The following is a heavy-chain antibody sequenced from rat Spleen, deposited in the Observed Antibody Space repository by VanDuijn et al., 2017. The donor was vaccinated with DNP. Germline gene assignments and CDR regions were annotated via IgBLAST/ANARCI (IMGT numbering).Heavy chain of an antibody. V-gene: IGHV3-4*01. J-gene: IGHJ2*01. D-gene: IGHD1-7*01. CDR3: ARWTRYFDY. Sequence: EIQLQESGPGLVKPSQSFSLPCSVTGYTITSGYDWSWIRQFPGNKMEYIGHISYSGRTDYNPSLKSRISITRDTSRNHFFLHLISVTTEDTATYYCARWTRYFDYWGQGVMVTVSS. CDR2: ISYSGRT. CDR1: GYTITSGY.